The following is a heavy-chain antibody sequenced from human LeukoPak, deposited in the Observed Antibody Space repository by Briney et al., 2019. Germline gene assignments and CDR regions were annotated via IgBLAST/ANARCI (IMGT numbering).Heavy chain of an antibody. CDR3: ARERSGFPYYFDY. J-gene: IGHJ4*02. CDR2: IYYSGST. D-gene: IGHD5-12*01. Sequence: PSETLSLTCTVSGGSISSSSYYWGWIRQPPGKGLEWIGSIYYSGSTYYNPSLKSRVTISVDTSKNQFSLKLSSVTAADTAVYYCARERSGFPYYFDYWGQGTLVTVSS. V-gene: IGHV4-39*07. CDR1: GGSISSSSYY.